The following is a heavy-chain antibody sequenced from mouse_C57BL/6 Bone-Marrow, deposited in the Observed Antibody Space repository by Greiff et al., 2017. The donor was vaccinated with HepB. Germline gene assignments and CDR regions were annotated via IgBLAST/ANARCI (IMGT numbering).Heavy chain of an antibody. CDR1: GYAFTNYL. CDR3: ASSGYYSAMDY. D-gene: IGHD3-1*01. CDR2: INPGSGGT. J-gene: IGHJ4*01. V-gene: IGHV1-54*01. Sequence: QVQLQQSGAELVRPGTSVKVSCKASGYAFTNYLIEWVKQRPGQGLEWIGVINPGSGGTNYNEKFKGKATLTADKSSSTAYMQLSSLTSEDSAVDFCASSGYYSAMDYWGQGTSVTVSS.